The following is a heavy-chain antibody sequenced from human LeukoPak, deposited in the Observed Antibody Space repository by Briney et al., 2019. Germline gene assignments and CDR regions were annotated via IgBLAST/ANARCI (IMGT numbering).Heavy chain of an antibody. Sequence: PSETLSLTCTVSGGSISSYYWSWIRQPPGKGLEWIGYIYYSGSTNYNPPLKSRVTISVDTSKNQFSLKLSSVTAADTAVYYCARHRGDGYNPGAFDIWGQGTMVTVSS. CDR2: IYYSGST. CDR3: ARHRGDGYNPGAFDI. V-gene: IGHV4-59*08. CDR1: GGSISSYY. D-gene: IGHD5-24*01. J-gene: IGHJ3*02.